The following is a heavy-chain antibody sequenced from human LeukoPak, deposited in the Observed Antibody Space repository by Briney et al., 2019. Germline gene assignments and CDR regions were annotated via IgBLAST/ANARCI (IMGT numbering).Heavy chain of an antibody. J-gene: IGHJ4*02. Sequence: GESLKISCKGSGYSFTSYWIGWVRQMPGKGLEWMGIIYPGDSDTRYSPSFQGQVTISADKSISTAYPQWSSLKASDTAMYYCARHVHWGDYEIDYWGQGTLVTVSS. CDR1: GYSFTSYW. V-gene: IGHV5-51*01. D-gene: IGHD3-16*01. CDR2: IYPGDSDT. CDR3: ARHVHWGDYEIDY.